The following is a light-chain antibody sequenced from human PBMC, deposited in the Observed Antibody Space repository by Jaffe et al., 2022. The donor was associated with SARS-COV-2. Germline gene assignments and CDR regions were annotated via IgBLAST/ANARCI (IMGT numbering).Light chain of an antibody. CDR2: KAS. Sequence: DIQMTQFPSALSASVGDRVTITCRASQSISSWLAWYQQKPGKAPRVLIYKASSLESGVPSRFSGGGFGTEFTLTISSLQPDDFATFYCQQYSSYPRTFGQGTKLEIK. V-gene: IGKV1-5*03. CDR3: QQYSSYPRT. CDR1: QSISSW. J-gene: IGKJ2*01.